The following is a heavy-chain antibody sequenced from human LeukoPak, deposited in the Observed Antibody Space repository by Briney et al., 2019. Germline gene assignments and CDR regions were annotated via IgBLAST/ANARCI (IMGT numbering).Heavy chain of an antibody. CDR2: ISSSGGST. J-gene: IGHJ4*02. CDR1: GFTFSSYG. CDR3: AKDLVTGSLDY. Sequence: SGGSLRLSCAASGFTFSSYGMHWVRQAPGKGLEWVSSISSSGGSTYYADSVRGRFTISRDNSKNTLYLQMNSLRAEDTAIYYCAKDLVTGSLDYWGQGTLVTVSS. V-gene: IGHV3-23*01. D-gene: IGHD3-10*01.